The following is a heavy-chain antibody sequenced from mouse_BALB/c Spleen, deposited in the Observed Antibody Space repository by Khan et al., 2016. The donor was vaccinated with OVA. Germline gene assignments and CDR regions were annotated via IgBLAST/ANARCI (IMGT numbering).Heavy chain of an antibody. J-gene: IGHJ3*01. CDR2: ISSGDTT. V-gene: IGHV5-6-5*01. CDR3: ARDYWFAY. CDR1: GFTFSNYG. Sequence: EVKLVESGGGLVKPGGSLKLSCAASGFTFSNYGVSWVRQTPEKRLEWVASISSGDTTYYPDSVKGRFTISRDNARTILYLQMSSLRSEDTAMYYCARDYWFAYWGQGTLVTVSA.